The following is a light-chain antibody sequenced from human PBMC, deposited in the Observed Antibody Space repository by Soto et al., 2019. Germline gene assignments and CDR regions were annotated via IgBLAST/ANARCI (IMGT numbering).Light chain of an antibody. J-gene: IGKJ3*01. CDR1: QGIGNN. CDR3: QQYSDWPPVT. Sequence: EIVMTQSRARLSASPGERATLSCRASQGIGNNLAWYQQKPGQAPRLLIYGATTRATGIPARFSGSGSGTEFTVTISNLQSEDFAVYYCQQYSDWPPVTFGPGTRVDI. CDR2: GAT. V-gene: IGKV3-15*01.